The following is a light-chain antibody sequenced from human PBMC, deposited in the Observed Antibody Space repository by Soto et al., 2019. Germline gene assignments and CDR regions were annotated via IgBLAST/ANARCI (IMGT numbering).Light chain of an antibody. CDR1: QSVTSAY. CDR2: GAS. Sequence: EIVLTQSPGTLSLSPGERATLSCRASQSVTSAYLAWYQQKPGQAPRLLIYGASSRATGIPERFSGSGSGTDFTLIISRLEHEDFAVYYCQQYDSSPPLTFGGGTKVEIK. J-gene: IGKJ4*01. CDR3: QQYDSSPPLT. V-gene: IGKV3-20*01.